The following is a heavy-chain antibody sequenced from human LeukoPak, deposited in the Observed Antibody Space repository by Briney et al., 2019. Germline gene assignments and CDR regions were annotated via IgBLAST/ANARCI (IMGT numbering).Heavy chain of an antibody. CDR2: IYYSGST. J-gene: IGHJ4*02. CDR1: GGSISSSSYY. V-gene: IGHV4-39*01. D-gene: IGHD3-3*01. Sequence: SETLSLTCTVSGGSISSSSYYGGWIRQPPGKGLEWIGSIYYSGSTYYNPSLKRRVTISVDTSKNQSSLKRSSVTAADTAVYYCAQDYDFWSGLGYWGQGTLVTVSS. CDR3: AQDYDFWSGLGY.